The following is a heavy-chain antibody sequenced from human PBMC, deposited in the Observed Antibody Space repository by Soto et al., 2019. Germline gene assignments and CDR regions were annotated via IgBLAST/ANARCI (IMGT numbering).Heavy chain of an antibody. J-gene: IGHJ5*02. Sequence: QVPLVQSGAEVKKPGSSVTVSCKASGGTFSSYAIHWVRQAPGQGLEWMGGIIPMYGPAKYAQRSQGRVTITADESMTAVYMELTRLTSQDTAVYYCARVTSMVRGVIDNWFDPWGHGTLVTVSS. D-gene: IGHD3-10*01. CDR3: ARVTSMVRGVIDNWFDP. CDR1: GGTFSSYA. CDR2: IIPMYGPA. V-gene: IGHV1-69*01.